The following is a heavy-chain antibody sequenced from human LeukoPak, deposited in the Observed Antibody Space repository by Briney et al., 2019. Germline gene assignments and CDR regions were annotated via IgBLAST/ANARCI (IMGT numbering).Heavy chain of an antibody. CDR2: IYTSGST. D-gene: IGHD3-10*01. V-gene: IGHV4-61*02. CDR1: GGSISSGSYY. Sequence: SETLSLTCTVSGGSISSGSYYWSWIRQPAGKGLEWIGRIYTSGSTNYNPSLKSRVTISVDTSKNQFSLKLSSVTAADTAVYYCARDGITMVRGVITNWFDPWGQGTLVTVSP. J-gene: IGHJ5*02. CDR3: ARDGITMVRGVITNWFDP.